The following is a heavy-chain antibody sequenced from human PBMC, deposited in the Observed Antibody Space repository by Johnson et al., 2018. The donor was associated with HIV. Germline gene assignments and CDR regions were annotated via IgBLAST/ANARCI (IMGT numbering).Heavy chain of an antibody. CDR1: GFSFNNYG. Sequence: QVQLVESGGGVVQPGRSLRLSCAASGFSFNNYGMHWVRQAPGKGLEWVAFIRYDGSNKYYADSVKGRFTISRDNAKNTLYLQMDSLGAEDSAVYYCAVVQWLPDDVFNIWGQGTMVTVSS. D-gene: IGHD3-22*01. V-gene: IGHV3-33*03. CDR2: IRYDGSNK. J-gene: IGHJ3*02. CDR3: AVVQWLPDDVFNI.